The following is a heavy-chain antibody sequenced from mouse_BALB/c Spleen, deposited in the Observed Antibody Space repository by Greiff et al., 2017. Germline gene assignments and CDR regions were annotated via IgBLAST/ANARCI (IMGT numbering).Heavy chain of an antibody. Sequence: QVQLKESGPGLVQPSQSLSITCTVSGFSLTSYGVHWVRQSPGKGLEWLGVIWSGGSTDYNAAFISRLSISKDNSKSQVFFKMHSLQADDTAIYYCARMGDDGSYYYAMDYWGQGTSVTVSS. D-gene: IGHD2-3*01. CDR3: ARMGDDGSYYYAMDY. V-gene: IGHV2-4-1*01. J-gene: IGHJ4*01. CDR1: GFSLTSYG. CDR2: IWSGGST.